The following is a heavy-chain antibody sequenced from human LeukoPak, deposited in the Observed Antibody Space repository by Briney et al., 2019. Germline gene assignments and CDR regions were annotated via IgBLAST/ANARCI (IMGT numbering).Heavy chain of an antibody. CDR2: INSGGSII. J-gene: IGHJ4*02. V-gene: IGHV3-11*01. Sequence: GGSLRLSCAASGFSFSDYYMSWIRQAPGKGLEWVSYINSGGSIISDADSVKGRFTISRDNAQNSLFLQMNSLRAEDTAVYYCARQASGNYFDFWGQGTLVTVSS. D-gene: IGHD3-10*01. CDR1: GFSFSDYY. CDR3: ARQASGNYFDF.